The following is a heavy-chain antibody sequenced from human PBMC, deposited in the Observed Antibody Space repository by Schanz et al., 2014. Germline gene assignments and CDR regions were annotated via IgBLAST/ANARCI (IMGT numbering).Heavy chain of an antibody. CDR2: IGYDGSEK. Sequence: QVQLVESGGGVVQPGRSLRLSCATSGLNFDYYGMNWVRQAPGKGLEWVANIGYDGSEKYYVDSVKGRFTISRDNSKDTLYLQMSGLTPEDTAVYYCARGPIPIQGVPMGFRGQGTLVTVSS. CDR1: GLNFDYYG. CDR3: ARGPIPIQGVPMGF. V-gene: IGHV3-33*01. D-gene: IGHD3-10*01. J-gene: IGHJ4*02.